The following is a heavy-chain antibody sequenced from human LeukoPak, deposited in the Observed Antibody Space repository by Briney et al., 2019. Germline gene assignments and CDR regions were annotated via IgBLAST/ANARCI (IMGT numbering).Heavy chain of an antibody. CDR2: IYYSGST. D-gene: IGHD5-12*01. Sequence: SETLSLTCTVSGGSISSSSYYWGWIRQPPGKGLEWIGSIYYSGSTYFNPSLKSRVTISGDTSKNQFSLKLSSLTAADTAVYYCARLGVATPFDYWGQGTLVTVSS. J-gene: IGHJ4*02. CDR1: GGSISSSSYY. V-gene: IGHV4-39*01. CDR3: ARLGVATPFDY.